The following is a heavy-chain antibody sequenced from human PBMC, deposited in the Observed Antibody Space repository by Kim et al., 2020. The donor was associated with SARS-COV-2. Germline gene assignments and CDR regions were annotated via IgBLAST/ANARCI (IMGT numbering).Heavy chain of an antibody. J-gene: IGHJ3*02. CDR1: GFTFSNAW. Sequence: GGSLRLSCAASGFTFSNAWMSWVRQAPGKGLEWVGRIKSKTDGGTTDYAAPVKGRFTISRDDSKNTLYLQMNSLKTEDTAVYYCTTPADTVLSRSSGSQAFDIWGQGTMVTVSS. CDR2: IKSKTDGGTT. CDR3: TTPADTVLSRSSGSQAFDI. D-gene: IGHD3-22*01. V-gene: IGHV3-15*01.